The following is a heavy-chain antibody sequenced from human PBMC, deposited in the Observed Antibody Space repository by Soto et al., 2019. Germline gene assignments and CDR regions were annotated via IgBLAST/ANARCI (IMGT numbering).Heavy chain of an antibody. J-gene: IGHJ3*02. Sequence: QVQLVQSGAEVKKPGSSVKVSCKASGGTFSSYAISWVRQAPGQGLEWMGGIIPIFGTANYAQKFQGRVTITADESTSTAYMELSSLRSEDTAVYYCARGVVPASYYYDSSGRQFDAFDTWGQGTMVTVSS. CDR2: IIPIFGTA. D-gene: IGHD3-22*01. V-gene: IGHV1-69*01. CDR1: GGTFSSYA. CDR3: ARGVVPASYYYDSSGRQFDAFDT.